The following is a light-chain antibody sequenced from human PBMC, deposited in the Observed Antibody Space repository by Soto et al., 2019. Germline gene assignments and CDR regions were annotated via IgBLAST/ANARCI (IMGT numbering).Light chain of an antibody. CDR1: QSISSW. CDR3: QQYNSYSWT. J-gene: IGKJ1*01. CDR2: KAS. Sequence: DIQMTQSPSTLSASVGDRVTITCRASQSISSWLAWYQQKPGKATKLLIYKASSLESGVPSRFSGSGSGTEFPLTISSLQPDDFATYYCQQYNSYSWTFGQGTKVEIK. V-gene: IGKV1-5*03.